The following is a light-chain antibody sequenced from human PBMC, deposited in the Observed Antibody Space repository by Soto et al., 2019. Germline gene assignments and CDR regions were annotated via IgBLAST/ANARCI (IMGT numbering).Light chain of an antibody. CDR3: ASWDESLNGLYV. CDR1: SSNIGTSY. V-gene: IGLV1-44*01. J-gene: IGLJ1*01. CDR2: NNN. Sequence: QSVLTQPPSASGTPGQRVTVSCSGSSSNIGTSYVYWYQQLPGTAPKLLIYNNNQWPSGVPDRFSGSKSGTSGSLAISGLQSEDEADYYCASWDESLNGLYVFGTGTKLTVL.